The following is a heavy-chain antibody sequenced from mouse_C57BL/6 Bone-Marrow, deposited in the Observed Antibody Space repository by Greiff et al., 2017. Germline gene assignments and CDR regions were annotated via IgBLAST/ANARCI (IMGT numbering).Heavy chain of an antibody. D-gene: IGHD3-3*01. J-gene: IGHJ1*03. CDR3: ARQGLYRYFDV. CDR2: ISNGGGST. Sequence: EVKLVESGGGLVQPGGSLKLSCAASGFTFSDYYMYWVRQTPEKRLEWVAYISNGGGSTYYPDTVQGRFTISRDNAKNTLYLQMSRLKSEDTAMYYCARQGLYRYFDVWGTGTTVTVSS. CDR1: GFTFSDYY. V-gene: IGHV5-12*01.